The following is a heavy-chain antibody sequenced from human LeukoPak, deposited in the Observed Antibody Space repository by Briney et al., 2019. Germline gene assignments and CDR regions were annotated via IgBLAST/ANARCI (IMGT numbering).Heavy chain of an antibody. CDR3: ARDQTYYYGSGNSKHSADFDY. Sequence: GGSLRLSCAASGFTFSSYGMHWVRQAPGKGLEWVAVISYDGSNKYYADSVKGRFTISRDNSKNTLYLQMNSMRAEDTAVYYCARDQTYYYGSGNSKHSADFDYWGQGTLVTVSS. CDR1: GFTFSSYG. V-gene: IGHV3-30*03. D-gene: IGHD3-10*01. CDR2: ISYDGSNK. J-gene: IGHJ4*02.